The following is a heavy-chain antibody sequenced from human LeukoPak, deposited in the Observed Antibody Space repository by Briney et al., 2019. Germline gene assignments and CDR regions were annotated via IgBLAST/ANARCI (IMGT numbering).Heavy chain of an antibody. CDR2: ISYDGSNK. CDR1: GFTFSSYG. D-gene: IGHD3-22*01. Sequence: GGSLRLSCAASGFTFSSYGMHWVRQAPGKGLEWVAVISYDGSNKYYADSVKGRFTISRDNSKNTLYLQMNSLRAEDTAVYYCAKVTPSYYDSSGPLDYWGQGTLVTVSS. CDR3: AKVTPSYYDSSGPLDY. V-gene: IGHV3-30*18. J-gene: IGHJ4*02.